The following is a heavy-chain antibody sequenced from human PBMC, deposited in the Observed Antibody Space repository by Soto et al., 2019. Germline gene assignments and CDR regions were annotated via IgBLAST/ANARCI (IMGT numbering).Heavy chain of an antibody. V-gene: IGHV3-30-3*01. CDR2: ISYNGDDK. CDR1: GFTFITYA. CDR3: ATRGELLGYFQH. J-gene: IGHJ1*01. Sequence: GGSLRLSCAASGFTFITYAMHWVRQAPGKGLEWVAVISYNGDDKYYADYVKGRFTISRDSSKNMVYLQMNNLRGEDTAVYYCATRGELLGYFQHWGQGTLVTVSS. D-gene: IGHD3-16*01.